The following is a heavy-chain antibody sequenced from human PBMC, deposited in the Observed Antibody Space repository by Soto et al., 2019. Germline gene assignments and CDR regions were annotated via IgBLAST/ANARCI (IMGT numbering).Heavy chain of an antibody. Sequence: QVQLVESGGGVVQPGRSLRLSCAASGFTFSSYAMHWVRQAPGKGLEWVAVISYDGSNKYYADSVKGRFTISRDNSKNTLYLQMNSLRAEDTAVYYCASTTYSSGWYSDYWGQGTLVTVSS. CDR3: ASTTYSSGWYSDY. CDR1: GFTFSSYA. CDR2: ISYDGSNK. J-gene: IGHJ4*02. V-gene: IGHV3-30-3*01. D-gene: IGHD6-19*01.